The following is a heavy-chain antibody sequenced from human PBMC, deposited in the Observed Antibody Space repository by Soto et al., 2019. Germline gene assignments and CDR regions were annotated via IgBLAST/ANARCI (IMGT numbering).Heavy chain of an antibody. J-gene: IGHJ5*02. CDR1: GGYISSYY. V-gene: IGHV4-59*01. D-gene: IGHD6-13*01. CDR3: ARGIEAAAGKFDP. Sequence: SETLSLTCTVSGGYISSYYWSWIRQPPGKGLEWIGYIYYSGSTNYNPSLKSRVTISVDTSKNQSSLKLSSVTAADTAVYYCARGIEAAAGKFDPWGQGTLVTVSS. CDR2: IYYSGST.